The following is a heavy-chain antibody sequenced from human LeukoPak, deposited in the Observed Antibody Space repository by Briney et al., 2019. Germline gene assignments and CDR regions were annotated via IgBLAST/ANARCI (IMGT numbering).Heavy chain of an antibody. CDR3: ARDADLFYGSGSYYAPYYFDY. Sequence: ASVKVSCKASGYTFTSYGISWVRQAPGQGLEWMGWISAYNGNTNYAQKLQGRVTMTTDTSTSTAYMELRSLRSDDTAVYYCARDADLFYGSGSYYAPYYFDYWGQGTLVTVSS. J-gene: IGHJ4*02. D-gene: IGHD3-10*01. V-gene: IGHV1-18*01. CDR1: GYTFTSYG. CDR2: ISAYNGNT.